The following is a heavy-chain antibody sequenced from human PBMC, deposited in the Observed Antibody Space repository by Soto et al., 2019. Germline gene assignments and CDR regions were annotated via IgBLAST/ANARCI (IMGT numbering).Heavy chain of an antibody. CDR2: IKQDGIEK. CDR3: ARGAGMTPPYYYYGIDV. V-gene: IGHV3-7*05. CDR1: GFTFTNYW. J-gene: IGHJ6*02. D-gene: IGHD1-1*01. Sequence: EVQLVESGGGLVQPGGSLRLSCAASGFTFTNYWMTWVRLAPGKGLEWVANIKQDGIEKYHVDSVKGRFSISRDNAKNSLCLQMNSLRAEDTAVYYCARGAGMTPPYYYYGIDVWGQGTTVTVSS.